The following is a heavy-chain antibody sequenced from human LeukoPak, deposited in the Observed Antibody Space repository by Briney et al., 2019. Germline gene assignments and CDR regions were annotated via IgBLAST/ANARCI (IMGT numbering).Heavy chain of an antibody. V-gene: IGHV3-74*01. CDR1: GFTFSSYW. J-gene: IGHJ4*02. Sequence: GGSLRLSCAASGFTFSSYWMHWVRQAPGKGLVWVSRINTDGSSTSYADSVKGRFTISRDNAKNTLYLQMNSLRAEDTAVYYCAREYSSSSFDYWGQGTLVTVSS. CDR3: AREYSSSSFDY. D-gene: IGHD6-6*01. CDR2: INTDGSST.